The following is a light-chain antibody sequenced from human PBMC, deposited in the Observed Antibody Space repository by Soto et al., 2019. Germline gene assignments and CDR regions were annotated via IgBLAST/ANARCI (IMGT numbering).Light chain of an antibody. J-gene: IGKJ4*01. CDR2: WAS. CDR1: QSGFYSSINNNY. V-gene: IGKV4-1*01. Sequence: DIVMTQSPDSLAVSLGERATINCKSSQSGFYSSINNNYLAWYQQKPGQPPKLLIYWASTRESGVPDRFSGSGSGTDFTLNISSLQAEDVAVYYCQQYYSTPLTFGGGTKVEIK. CDR3: QQYYSTPLT.